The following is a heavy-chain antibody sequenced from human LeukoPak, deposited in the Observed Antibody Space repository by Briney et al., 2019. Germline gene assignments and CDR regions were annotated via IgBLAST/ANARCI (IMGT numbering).Heavy chain of an antibody. CDR2: ISDSGSST. J-gene: IGHJ4*02. V-gene: IGHV3-23*01. D-gene: IGHD3-10*01. Sequence: PGGSLRLSCAASGFTFSSYAVSWVRQAPGKGLEWVSSISDSGSSTYYAESVKGRSTISRDNSKNTLSLQMDSLRAEDTAVYYCAKDRGIMVRGVNDYWGQGTLVTVSS. CDR3: AKDRGIMVRGVNDY. CDR1: GFTFSSYA.